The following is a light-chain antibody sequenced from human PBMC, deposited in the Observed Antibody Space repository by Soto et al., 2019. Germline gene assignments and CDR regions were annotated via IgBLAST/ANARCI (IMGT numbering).Light chain of an antibody. V-gene: IGKV3-20*01. J-gene: IGKJ3*01. CDR1: QSVSSSSY. CDR2: GAS. CDR3: QQYVSSPRGFT. Sequence: EIVLTQSPGNLSLSPGERATLSCRASQSVSSSSYLSWYQQKPGQAPRLLIYGASNRATGVPDRFSGSGSGTDFTPTISRLEPEDFAIYYCQQYVSSPRGFTFGPGTKVDIK.